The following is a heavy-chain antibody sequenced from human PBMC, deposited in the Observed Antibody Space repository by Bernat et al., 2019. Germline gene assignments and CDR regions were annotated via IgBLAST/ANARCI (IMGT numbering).Heavy chain of an antibody. V-gene: IGHV3-53*05. J-gene: IGHJ4*02. CDR1: GFSVSSNY. CDR3: AMTPFRVAVVGTSHFDY. CDR2: IYSGGGT. Sequence: EVQLVETGGGLIQPGGSLRLSCAASGFSVSSNYMSWVRQAPGKGLEWVSVIYSGGGTYYADSVKGRFTISRDNSKNTVSLQMNSLRAEDTAVYYCAMTPFRVAVVGTSHFDYWGQGTLVTVSS. D-gene: IGHD6-19*01.